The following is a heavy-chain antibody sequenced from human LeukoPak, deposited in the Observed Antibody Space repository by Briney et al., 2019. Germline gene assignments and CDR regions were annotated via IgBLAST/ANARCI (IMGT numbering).Heavy chain of an antibody. CDR3: AREGGFYRPLDY. D-gene: IGHD3-3*01. J-gene: IGHJ4*02. V-gene: IGHV4-4*02. CDR1: GGSITTTNW. CDR2: VHLDGRT. Sequence: PSGTLSLTCGVSGGSITTTNWWTWVRQPPGKGLEWIGEVHLDGRTNYNPSLESRLTIPVDLSENHISLRLTSVTAADTAVYYCAREGGFYRPLDYSGQGTLVTVSS.